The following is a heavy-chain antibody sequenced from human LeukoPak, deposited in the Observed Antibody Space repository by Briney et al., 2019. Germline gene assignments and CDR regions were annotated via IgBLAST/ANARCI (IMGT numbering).Heavy chain of an antibody. Sequence: GASVKVSCKASGYTFTSYGISWVRQAPGQGLEWMGWISAYNGNTNYAQKLQGRVTMTTDTSTSTAYMELRSLRSDDTAVYYCARDTGGYDWGYYFDYWGQGTLVTVSS. CDR3: ARDTGGYDWGYYFDY. CDR1: GYTFTSYG. V-gene: IGHV1-18*01. J-gene: IGHJ4*02. CDR2: ISAYNGNT. D-gene: IGHD5-12*01.